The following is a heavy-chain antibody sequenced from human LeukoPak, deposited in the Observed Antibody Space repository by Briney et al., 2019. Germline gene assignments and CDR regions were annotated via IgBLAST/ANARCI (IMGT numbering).Heavy chain of an antibody. D-gene: IGHD3-9*01. CDR3: AKGYDFLTGYYDS. CDR1: GFTFSSYV. V-gene: IGHV3-23*01. J-gene: IGHJ4*02. CDR2: ISGGGGST. Sequence: GGSLTLSCAASGFTFSSYVMSWLRQAPGKGLDCVSAISGGGGSTYFADSVKGRFAISRDNSKNTLYLQMNTLRAEDTAVYYCAKGYDFLTGYYDSWGQGTLVTVSS.